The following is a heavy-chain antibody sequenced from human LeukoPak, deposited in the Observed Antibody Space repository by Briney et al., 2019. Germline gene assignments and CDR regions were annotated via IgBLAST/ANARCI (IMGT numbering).Heavy chain of an antibody. CDR1: GGSISSGSYY. J-gene: IGHJ6*03. CDR2: IYTSGST. V-gene: IGHV4-61*02. D-gene: IGHD3-10*01. Sequence: PSETLSLTCTVSGGSISSGSYYWSWIRQPAGKGLEWIGRIYTSGSTNYNPSLKSRVTISVDTSKNQFSLKLSSVTAADTAVYYCARVGHYYYCYMDVWGKGTTVTISS. CDR3: ARVGHYYYCYMDV.